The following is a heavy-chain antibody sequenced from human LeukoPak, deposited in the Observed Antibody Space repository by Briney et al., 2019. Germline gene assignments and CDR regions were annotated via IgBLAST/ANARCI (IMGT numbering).Heavy chain of an antibody. D-gene: IGHD3-10*01. Sequence: PGGSLRLSWAASGFTVRSNYMSWVRQAPGEGLEWDSVIYSGCSTYYADSVKGPFTISRHNSKNTLYLQMNSLRAEDTAVYYCARSVWLGPSHAFDIWGQGTMVTVSS. CDR2: IYSGCST. CDR1: GFTVRSNY. CDR3: ARSVWLGPSHAFDI. V-gene: IGHV3-53*04. J-gene: IGHJ3*02.